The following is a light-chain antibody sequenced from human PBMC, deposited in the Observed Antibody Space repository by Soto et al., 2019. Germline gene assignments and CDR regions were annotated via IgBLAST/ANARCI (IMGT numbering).Light chain of an antibody. Sequence: EIVLTQSPGTLSLSPGERATISCRASQSVPSGYVAWFQQKSGQAPRLLIYGASTRATGIPDRFSGSGSGTDFTLTISRLQPEDFAVYFCQQYWPSFFTFGGGTKLYIK. CDR2: GAS. V-gene: IGKV3-20*01. CDR3: QQYWPSFFT. CDR1: QSVPSGY. J-gene: IGKJ4*01.